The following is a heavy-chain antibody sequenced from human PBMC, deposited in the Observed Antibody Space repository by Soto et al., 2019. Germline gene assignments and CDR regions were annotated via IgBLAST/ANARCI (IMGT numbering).Heavy chain of an antibody. Sequence: GGSLRLSCAASGFTFSSSGMHWVRQAQGKGLEWVAVIWYDGSNKYYADSVKGRFTISRDNSKNTLYLQMNSLRAEDTAVYYCARDLESVSYYDSPLDYWGQGTLVTVSS. V-gene: IGHV3-33*01. CDR3: ARDLESVSYYDSPLDY. CDR2: IWYDGSNK. J-gene: IGHJ4*02. CDR1: GFTFSSSG. D-gene: IGHD3-22*01.